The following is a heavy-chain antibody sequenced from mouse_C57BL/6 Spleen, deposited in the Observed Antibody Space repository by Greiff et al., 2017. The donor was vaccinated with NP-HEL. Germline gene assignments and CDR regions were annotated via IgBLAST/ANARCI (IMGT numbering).Heavy chain of an antibody. J-gene: IGHJ1*03. CDR3: ARGLLYYYGSSYVEYFDV. V-gene: IGHV3-6*01. D-gene: IGHD1-1*01. Sequence: ESGPGLVKPSQSLSLTCSVTGYSITSGYYWNWIRQFPGNKLEWMGYISYDGSNNYNPSLKNRISITRDTSKNQFFLKLNSVTTEDTATYSCARGLLYYYGSSYVEYFDVWGTGTTVTVSS. CDR1: GYSITSGYY. CDR2: ISYDGSN.